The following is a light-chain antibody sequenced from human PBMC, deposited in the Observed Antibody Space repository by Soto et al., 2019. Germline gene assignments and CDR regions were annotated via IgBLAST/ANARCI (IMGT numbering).Light chain of an antibody. CDR1: SSNIGAGYD. CDR2: GNS. V-gene: IGLV1-40*01. Sequence: VLAQPPSLSGAPGQKVTISCTGSSSNIGAGYDLHWYQQLPGTAPKLLLYGNSNRPSGVPDRFSGSKSGTSASLAITGLQAEDEADYYCQSYDSSMSAYVLGTGTKVTVL. J-gene: IGLJ1*01. CDR3: QSYDSSMSAYV.